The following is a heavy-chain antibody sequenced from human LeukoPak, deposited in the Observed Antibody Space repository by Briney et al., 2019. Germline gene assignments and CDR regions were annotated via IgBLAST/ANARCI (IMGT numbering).Heavy chain of an antibody. CDR3: ARGGYYESSGYYEYFQH. CDR2: IYTSGST. J-gene: IGHJ1*01. Sequence: PSETLSLTCTVSGGSISSYYWSWIRQPPGKGLEWIGYIYTSGSTIYNPSLKSRVTMSVDTSKNQFSLKLSSVTAADTAVYYCARGGYYESSGYYEYFQHWGQGTLVTVSS. V-gene: IGHV4-4*08. CDR1: GGSISSYY. D-gene: IGHD3-22*01.